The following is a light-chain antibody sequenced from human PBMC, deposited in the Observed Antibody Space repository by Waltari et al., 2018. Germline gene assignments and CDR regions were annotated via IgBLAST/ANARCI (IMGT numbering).Light chain of an antibody. CDR2: WAS. V-gene: IGKV4-1*01. Sequence: DIVMTQSPDSLAVSLGERATINCKSSQSVLYNSNNKNYLAWYQHKPGQPPKLRIYWASTRESGVPDRFSGSGSGTDFTLTITSLQAADVAVYYCQQYYSTPETFGQGTKLEIK. CDR1: QSVLYNSNNKNY. J-gene: IGKJ2*01. CDR3: QQYYSTPET.